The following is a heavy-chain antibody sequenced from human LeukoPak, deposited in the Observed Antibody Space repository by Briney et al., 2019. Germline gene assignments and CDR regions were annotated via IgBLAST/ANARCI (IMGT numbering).Heavy chain of an antibody. CDR2: ISSSSSTI. D-gene: IGHD2-21*02. CDR3: ARERAISVVVTAAYYYYYGMDV. Sequence: GGSLRLSCAASGFTFSSYSMNWVRQAPGKGLEWVSYISSSSSTIYYADSVKGRFTISRDNAKNSLYLQMNSLRAEDTAVYYCARERAISVVVTAAYYYYYGMDVWGQGTTVTVSS. J-gene: IGHJ6*02. CDR1: GFTFSSYS. V-gene: IGHV3-48*04.